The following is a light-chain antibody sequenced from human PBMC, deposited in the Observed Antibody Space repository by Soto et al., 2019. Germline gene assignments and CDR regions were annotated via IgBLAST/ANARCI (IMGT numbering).Light chain of an antibody. Sequence: QSALTQPASVSGSPGQSITISCTGTSSDVGDYNYVSWYQQHPGKAPKLMIYDDSNRPSGVSNRFSGSKSGSTASLTIAGLPADDEADYCCSSYTSSTTRVFGTGTKLTVL. J-gene: IGLJ1*01. CDR3: SSYTSSTTRV. CDR1: SSDVGDYNY. CDR2: DDS. V-gene: IGLV2-14*01.